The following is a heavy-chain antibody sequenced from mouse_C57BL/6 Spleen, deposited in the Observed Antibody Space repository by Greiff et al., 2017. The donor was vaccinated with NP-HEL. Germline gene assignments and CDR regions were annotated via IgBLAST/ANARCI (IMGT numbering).Heavy chain of an antibody. CDR3: AAYDYSWFAY. CDR1: GYTFTSYW. Sequence: QVHVKQPGAELVRPGSSVKLSCKASGYTFTSYWMHWVKQRPIQGLEWIGNIDPSDSETHYNQKFKDKATLTVDKSSSTAYMQLSSLTSEDSAVYYCAAYDYSWFAYWGQGTLVTVSA. CDR2: IDPSDSET. D-gene: IGHD2-4*01. V-gene: IGHV1-52*01. J-gene: IGHJ3*01.